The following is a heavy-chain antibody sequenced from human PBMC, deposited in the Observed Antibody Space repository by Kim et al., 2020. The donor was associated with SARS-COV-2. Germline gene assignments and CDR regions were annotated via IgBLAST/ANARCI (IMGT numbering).Heavy chain of an antibody. Sequence: GGSLRLSCAVSGFTFSNYWMHWVRQAPGKGLVWVSRINTDGSSTNYADSVKGRFSISRDNAKNTLYLQMNSLRAEDTALYYCARAMTGAFDIWGQGTMVTVSS. D-gene: IGHD3-9*01. CDR3: ARAMTGAFDI. V-gene: IGHV3-74*01. J-gene: IGHJ3*02. CDR1: GFTFSNYW. CDR2: INTDGSST.